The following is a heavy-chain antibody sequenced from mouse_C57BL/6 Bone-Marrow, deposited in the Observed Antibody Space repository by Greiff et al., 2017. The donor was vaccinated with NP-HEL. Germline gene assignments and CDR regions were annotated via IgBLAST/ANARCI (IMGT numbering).Heavy chain of an antibody. CDR2: ISHGGGST. V-gene: IGHV5-12*01. CDR1: GFTFSDYY. CDR3: ARRSDGYSVAY. J-gene: IGHJ3*01. Sequence: DVKLVESGGGLVQPGGSLKLSCAASGFTFSDYYMYWVRQTPEKRLEWVAYISHGGGSTYYPDTVKGRFTISRDNAKNTLYLQLSRLKSEDTAMYYCARRSDGYSVAYWGQGTLVTVSA. D-gene: IGHD2-3*01.